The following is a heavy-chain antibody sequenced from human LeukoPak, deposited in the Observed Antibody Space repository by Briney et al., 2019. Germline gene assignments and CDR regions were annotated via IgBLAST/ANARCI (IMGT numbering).Heavy chain of an antibody. J-gene: IGHJ4*02. CDR2: ISSSGSTI. V-gene: IGHV3-48*03. D-gene: IGHD3-9*01. CDR3: ARERDDIYYFGY. CDR1: GFTFSSYE. Sequence: GGSLRLSCAASGFTFSSYEMNWVRQAPGKGLEWVSYISSSGSTIYYADSVKGRFTISRDNAKNSLYLQMNSLRAEDTAVYYCARERDDIYYFGYWGQGTLVTVSS.